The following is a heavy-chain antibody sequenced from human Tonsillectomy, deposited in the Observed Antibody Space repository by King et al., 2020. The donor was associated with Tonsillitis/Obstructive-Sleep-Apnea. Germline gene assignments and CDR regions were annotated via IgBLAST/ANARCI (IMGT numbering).Heavy chain of an antibody. CDR2: INPNSGGT. V-gene: IGHV1-2*02. Sequence: QLVQSGAEVKKPGASVKVSCKASGYTFTGYYMHWVRQAPGQGLEWMGWINPNSGGTNYAQKFQGRVTMTRDTSISTAYMELSRLRSDDTAVYYCARAGTSRGSSWYVFHDYWGQGTLVTVSS. D-gene: IGHD6-13*01. CDR3: ARAGTSRGSSWYVFHDY. J-gene: IGHJ4*02. CDR1: GYTFTGYY.